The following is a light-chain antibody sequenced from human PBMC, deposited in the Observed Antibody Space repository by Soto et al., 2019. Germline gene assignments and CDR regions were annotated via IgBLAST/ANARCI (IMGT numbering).Light chain of an antibody. V-gene: IGKV2-24*01. CDR3: MQATQFSWT. J-gene: IGKJ1*01. CDR2: KIS. Sequence: DIVMTQTPLSSPVTLGQPASISCRSSESLVHSDGNTYLSWLHQRPGQPPRLLIYKISKRLQGVPERISGSGAGTEFTLEISRVEAEDVGIYYCMQATQFSWTFGQGTKVEI. CDR1: ESLVHSDGNTY.